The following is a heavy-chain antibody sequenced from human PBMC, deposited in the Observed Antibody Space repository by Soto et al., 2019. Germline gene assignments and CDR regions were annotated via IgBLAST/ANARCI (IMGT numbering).Heavy chain of an antibody. Sequence: SETLSLTCSVSGGSVSSNDYYWGWIRQPPAKGLEWIGNIDYNGVTSYNPSLKTRLTISRDTSKNQFSLKLSSVTAADTAVYYCARDLGGNYYDSSGFNWFDPWGQGTLVTVSS. CDR2: IDYNGVT. CDR3: ARDLGGNYYDSSGFNWFDP. V-gene: IGHV4-39*07. CDR1: GGSVSSNDYY. J-gene: IGHJ5*02. D-gene: IGHD3-22*01.